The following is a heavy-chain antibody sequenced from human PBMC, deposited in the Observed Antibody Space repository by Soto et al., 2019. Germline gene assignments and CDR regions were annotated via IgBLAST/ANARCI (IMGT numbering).Heavy chain of an antibody. CDR3: ARRADWGLSAQLGPPFDY. CDR2: IIPIFGTA. J-gene: IGHJ4*02. Sequence: QVQLVQSGAEVKKPGSSVKVSCKASGGTFSSYAISWVRQAPGQGLEWMGGIIPIFGTANYHQKFQGAVTITADESTSPAYMELRSLRSEDTAVYYCARRADWGLSAQLGPPFDYWGQGTLVTVSS. V-gene: IGHV1-69*12. D-gene: IGHD3-9*01. CDR1: GGTFSSYA.